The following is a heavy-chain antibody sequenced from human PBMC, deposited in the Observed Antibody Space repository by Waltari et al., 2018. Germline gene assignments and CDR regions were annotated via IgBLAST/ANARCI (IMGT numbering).Heavy chain of an antibody. Sequence: EVQLVESGGGLVKPGGSLRLSCAASGFTFSSYSMNWVRQAPGKGLEWVSSISSSSSYIYYADSVKGRFTISRDNAKNSLYLQMNSRRAEDTAVYYCARASFAVAGGDYWGQGTLVTVSS. D-gene: IGHD6-19*01. CDR2: ISSSSSYI. V-gene: IGHV3-21*01. CDR1: GFTFSSYS. J-gene: IGHJ4*02. CDR3: ARASFAVAGGDY.